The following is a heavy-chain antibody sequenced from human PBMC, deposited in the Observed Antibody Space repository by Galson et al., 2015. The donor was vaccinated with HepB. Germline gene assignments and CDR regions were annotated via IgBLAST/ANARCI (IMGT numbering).Heavy chain of an antibody. V-gene: IGHV3-30*18. CDR1: GLIFSSYG. J-gene: IGHJ4*02. Sequence: SLRLSCAASGLIFSSYGMHWVRQAPGKGLEWVAGVTYDGSKKFYADSAKGRFTISRDNSNNTLCLQMNSLRAEDTAVYYCTNGRRNVVRGPEFEYWGQGTLVTVSS. CDR2: VTYDGSKK. CDR3: TNGRRNVVRGPEFEY. D-gene: IGHD3-10*01.